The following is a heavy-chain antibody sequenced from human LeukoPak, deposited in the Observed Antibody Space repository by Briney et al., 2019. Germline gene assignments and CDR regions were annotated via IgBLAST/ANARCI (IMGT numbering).Heavy chain of an antibody. J-gene: IGHJ4*02. Sequence: SGGSLRLSCAASGFTFSSYAMHWVRQTPGKGLEWVAVISYDGSNKYYADSVKGRFTISRDNSKNTLYLQMNSLRAEDTAVYYCARDTYGVTGYWGQGTLVTVSS. D-gene: IGHD4-17*01. CDR1: GFTFSSYA. CDR2: ISYDGSNK. CDR3: ARDTYGVTGY. V-gene: IGHV3-30-3*01.